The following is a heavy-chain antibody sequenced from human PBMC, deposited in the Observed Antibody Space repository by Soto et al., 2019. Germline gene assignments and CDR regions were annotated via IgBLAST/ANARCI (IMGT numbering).Heavy chain of an antibody. CDR1: GGSVSSGSYY. V-gene: IGHV4-61*01. J-gene: IGHJ6*02. D-gene: IGHD2-8*01. CDR2: IYYSGST. CDR3: ARGVYADNDDYGMDV. Sequence: QVQLQESGPGLVKPSETLSLTCTVSGGSVSSGSYYWSWIRQPPGKGLEWIGDIYYSGSTNYNPSLTRRVTISVDTSTNRVSLSLSAVTAADTAVYYGARGVYADNDDYGMDVWGQGTTVTVSS.